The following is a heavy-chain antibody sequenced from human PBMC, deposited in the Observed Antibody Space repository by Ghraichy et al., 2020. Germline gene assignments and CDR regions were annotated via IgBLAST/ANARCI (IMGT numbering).Heavy chain of an antibody. Sequence: SETLSLTCAVYGGSFSGYYWSWIRQPPGKGLEWIGEINHSGSTNYNPSLKSRVTISVDTSKNQFSLKLSSVTAADTAVYYCARGLPPRIWGVRGVPAVGWFDPWGQGTLVTVSS. CDR1: GGSFSGYY. V-gene: IGHV4-34*01. J-gene: IGHJ5*02. D-gene: IGHD3-10*01. CDR2: INHSGST. CDR3: ARGLPPRIWGVRGVPAVGWFDP.